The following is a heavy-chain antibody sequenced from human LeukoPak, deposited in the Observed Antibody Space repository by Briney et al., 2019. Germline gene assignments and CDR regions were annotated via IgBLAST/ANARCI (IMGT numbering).Heavy chain of an antibody. D-gene: IGHD2/OR15-2a*01. V-gene: IGHV4-39*01. Sequence: SETLSLTCTISGGSISSSSYYWGWIRQPPGKGLEWIGRIYYSGSTYYTPSLKSRVTISVDTSKNQFSLKLSSVTAADTAVYYCARRRSRNRIYSAFDIWGQGTMVTVSS. J-gene: IGHJ3*02. CDR3: ARRRSRNRIYSAFDI. CDR1: GGSISSSSYY. CDR2: IYYSGST.